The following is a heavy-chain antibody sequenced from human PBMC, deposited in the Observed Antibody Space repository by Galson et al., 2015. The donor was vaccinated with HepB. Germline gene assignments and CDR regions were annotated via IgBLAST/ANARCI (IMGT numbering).Heavy chain of an antibody. CDR2: ISSSGSTI. J-gene: IGHJ3*02. Sequence: SLRLSCAASGFTFSDYYMSWIRQAPGKGLEWVSYISSSGSTIYYADSVKGRFTISRDNAKNSLYLQMNSLRAEDTAVYYCAREDGQQLVKRHAFDIWGQGTMVTVSS. D-gene: IGHD6-13*01. V-gene: IGHV3-11*01. CDR3: AREDGQQLVKRHAFDI. CDR1: GFTFSDYY.